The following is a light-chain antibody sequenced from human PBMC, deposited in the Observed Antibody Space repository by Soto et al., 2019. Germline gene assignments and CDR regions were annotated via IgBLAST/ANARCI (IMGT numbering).Light chain of an antibody. J-gene: IGKJ4*01. CDR2: DVS. CDR3: QHRSNWPLT. V-gene: IGKV3-11*01. Sequence: EIVLTQSPATLSLSPGERATLSCRASQSVSTYLAWYQQKPGQAPRLLIYDVSNRATGIPARFSGSGSGTDFTLTISSLEPEDFAVYYCQHRSNWPLTFGGGTEVEIK. CDR1: QSVSTY.